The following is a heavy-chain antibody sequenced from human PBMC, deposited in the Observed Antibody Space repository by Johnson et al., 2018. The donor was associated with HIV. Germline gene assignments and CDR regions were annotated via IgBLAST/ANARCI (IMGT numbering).Heavy chain of an antibody. V-gene: IGHV3-23*04. D-gene: IGHD5-12*01. J-gene: IGHJ3*02. CDR2: ISGSGGST. CDR1: GFTFSSYA. CDR3: ARLRGYSGYDSFDI. Sequence: VQLVESGGGLVKPGGSLRLSCAASGFTFSSYAMSWVRQAPGKGLEWVSAISGSGGSTYYADSVKGRFTISRDNAKNSLYLQMNSLRAEDTALYYCARLRGYSGYDSFDIWGQGTMVTVSS.